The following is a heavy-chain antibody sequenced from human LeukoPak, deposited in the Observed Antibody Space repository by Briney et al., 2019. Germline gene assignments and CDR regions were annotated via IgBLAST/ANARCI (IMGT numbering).Heavy chain of an antibody. J-gene: IGHJ4*02. CDR1: GFTFSSYA. CDR2: ISGSGGST. V-gene: IGHV3-23*01. CDR3: AKGKWELLTFDY. D-gene: IGHD1-26*01. Sequence: GGSLRLSCAASGFTFSSYAMSWVRQAPGRGLEWVSSISGSGGSTNHADSVKGRFTVSRDNTKNTLYLQMNSLRVEDTAVYYCAKGKWELLTFDYWGQGTLVTVSS.